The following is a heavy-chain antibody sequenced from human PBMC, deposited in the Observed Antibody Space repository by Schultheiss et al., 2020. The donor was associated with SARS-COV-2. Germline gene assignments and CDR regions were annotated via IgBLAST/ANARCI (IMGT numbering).Heavy chain of an antibody. CDR3: ARDYSGSYSWFDY. J-gene: IGHJ4*02. V-gene: IGHV3-23*01. CDR1: GFTFSSYA. Sequence: GESLKISCAASGFTFSSYAMSWVRQAPGKGLEWVSSISGSGGRTYYADSVKGRFTISRDNSKNTLYLQMNSLRAEDTAVYYCARDYSGSYSWFDYWGQGTLVTVSS. CDR2: ISGSGGRT. D-gene: IGHD1-26*01.